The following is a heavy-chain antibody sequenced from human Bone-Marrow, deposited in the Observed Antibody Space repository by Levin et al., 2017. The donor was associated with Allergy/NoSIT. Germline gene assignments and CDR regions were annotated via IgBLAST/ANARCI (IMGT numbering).Heavy chain of an antibody. V-gene: IGHV3-21*01. J-gene: IGHJ4*02. D-gene: IGHD2-2*01. CDR2: ISTTSSYI. CDR3: ARLACSSATCYAEDH. Sequence: GESLKISCVASGFTLGSYTMNWVRQAPGKGLEWVSSISTTSSYIYYGDSVKGRFTISRDNAQNSVYLDMDSLRAEDTAVYYCARLACSSATCYAEDHWGQGTRVTVSS. CDR1: GFTLGSYT.